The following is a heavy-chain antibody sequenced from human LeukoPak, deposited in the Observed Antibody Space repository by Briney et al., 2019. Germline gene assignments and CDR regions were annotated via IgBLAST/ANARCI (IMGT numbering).Heavy chain of an antibody. CDR2: IIPIFGTA. V-gene: IGHV1-69*13. CDR1: GGTFSSYA. J-gene: IGHJ6*03. CDR3: ATRGGDIVVVPAAILNYMDV. Sequence: ASVKVSCKASGGTFSSYASSWVRQAPGQGLEWMGGIIPIFGTANYAQKFQGRVTITADESTSTAYMELSSLRSEDTAVYYCATRGGDIVVVPAAILNYMDVWGKGTTVTVSS. D-gene: IGHD2-2*01.